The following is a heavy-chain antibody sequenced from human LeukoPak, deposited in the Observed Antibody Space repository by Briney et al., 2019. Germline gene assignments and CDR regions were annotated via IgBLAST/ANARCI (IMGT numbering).Heavy chain of an antibody. CDR3: AKSSVRDYYYGMDV. J-gene: IGHJ6*02. D-gene: IGHD4-17*01. V-gene: IGHV1-8*01. CDR1: GYTFTSYD. CDR2: MNPNGGNT. Sequence: AASVKVSCKASGYTFTSYDINWVRQATGQGLEWMGWMNPNGGNTGYAQKFQGRVTMTRNTSISTAYMELSSLRSEDTAVYYCAKSSVRDYYYGMDVWGQGTTVTVSS.